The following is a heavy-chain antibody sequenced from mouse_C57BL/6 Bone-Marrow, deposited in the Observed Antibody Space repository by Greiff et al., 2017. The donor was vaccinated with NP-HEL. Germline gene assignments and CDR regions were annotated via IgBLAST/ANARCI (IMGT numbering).Heavy chain of an antibody. CDR2: ISYDGSN. CDR1: GYSITSGYY. J-gene: IGHJ2*01. Sequence: EVKLQESGPGLVKPSQSLSLTCSVTGYSITSGYYWNWIRQFPGNKLEWMGYISYDGSNNYNPSLKNRISITRDTSKNQFFLKLNSVTTEDTATYYCARGLNYYGSSQYYFDYWGQGTTLTVSA. CDR3: ARGLNYYGSSQYYFDY. V-gene: IGHV3-6*01. D-gene: IGHD1-1*01.